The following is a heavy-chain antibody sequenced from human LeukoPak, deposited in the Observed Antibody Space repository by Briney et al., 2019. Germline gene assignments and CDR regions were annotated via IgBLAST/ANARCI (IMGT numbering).Heavy chain of an antibody. CDR1: GFTFSSYE. V-gene: IGHV3-48*03. CDR2: ISSSGSTI. Sequence: GGSLRLSCAASGFTFSSYEKNWVRQAPGKGLEWVSYISSSGSTIYYADSVKGRFTISRDNAKNSLYLQMNSLRVEDTAVYYCTKGLVGALAFEYWGQGTLVTVS. J-gene: IGHJ4*02. D-gene: IGHD1-26*01. CDR3: TKGLVGALAFEY.